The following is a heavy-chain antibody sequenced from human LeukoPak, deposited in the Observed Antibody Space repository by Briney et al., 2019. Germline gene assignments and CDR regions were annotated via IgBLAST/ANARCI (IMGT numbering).Heavy chain of an antibody. D-gene: IGHD3-16*02. CDR1: DDSTRSGNFY. Sequence: SETLSLTCTVSDDSTRSGNFYWNWIRQPAGKGLEWIGRIYSSGSTNYNPSLESRFSISIDTSNNQFSLTLRSVTAADTAVYYCARASNYVWGNYRLDWGQGTLVTVSS. J-gene: IGHJ4*02. V-gene: IGHV4-61*02. CDR2: IYSSGST. CDR3: ARASNYVWGNYRLD.